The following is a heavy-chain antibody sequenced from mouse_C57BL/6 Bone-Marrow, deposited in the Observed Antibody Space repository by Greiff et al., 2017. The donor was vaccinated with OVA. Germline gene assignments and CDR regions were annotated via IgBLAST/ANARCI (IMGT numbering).Heavy chain of an antibody. D-gene: IGHD4-1*01. CDR1: GFTFSSYA. Sequence: EVMLVESGGGLVKPGGSLKLSCAASGFTFSSYAMSWVRQTPEKRLEWVATISDGGSYTYYPDNVKGRFTISRDNAKNNLYLQMSHLKSEDTAMYYCATGPWDYAMDYWGQGTSVTVSS. CDR3: ATGPWDYAMDY. CDR2: ISDGGSYT. V-gene: IGHV5-4*03. J-gene: IGHJ4*01.